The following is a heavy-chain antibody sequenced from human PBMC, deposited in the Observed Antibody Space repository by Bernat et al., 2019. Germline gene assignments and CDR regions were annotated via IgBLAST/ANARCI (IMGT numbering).Heavy chain of an antibody. CDR1: GGSISCYY. Sequence: QVQLQESGPGLVKPSETLSLTCTVSGGSISCYYWSWIRQPPGKGLEWIGYIYYSGSTNYNPSLKSRVTISLDTSKNQFSLKLTSVTAADTAVYYCARAPCGGDCYYLHYWGQGTLVTVSS. D-gene: IGHD2-21*02. CDR2: IYYSGST. J-gene: IGHJ4*02. CDR3: ARAPCGGDCYYLHY. V-gene: IGHV4-59*01.